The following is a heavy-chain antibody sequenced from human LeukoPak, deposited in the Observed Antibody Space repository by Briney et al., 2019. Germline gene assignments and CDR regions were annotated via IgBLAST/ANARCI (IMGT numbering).Heavy chain of an antibody. CDR3: ARDPYSSGWYPTD. V-gene: IGHV3-48*01. CDR1: GFTFRSYS. J-gene: IGHJ4*02. D-gene: IGHD6-19*01. Sequence: GGSLRLSCAASGFTFRSYSMNWVRQAPGKGLEWVSYISSSSSTIYYADSVKGRFTISRDNAKNSLYLQMNSLRAEDTAVYYCARDPYSSGWYPTDWGQGTLVTVSS. CDR2: ISSSSSTI.